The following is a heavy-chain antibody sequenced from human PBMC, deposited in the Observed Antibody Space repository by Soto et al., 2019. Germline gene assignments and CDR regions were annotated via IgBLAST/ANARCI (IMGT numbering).Heavy chain of an antibody. CDR3: AKELFVSSGWYPHPFYFDY. CDR1: GFTFSSYG. V-gene: IGHV3-30*18. D-gene: IGHD6-19*01. J-gene: IGHJ4*02. Sequence: GGSLRLSCAASGFTFSSYGMHWVRQAPGKGLEWVAVISYDGSNKYYADSVKGRFTISRDNSKNTLYLQMNSLRAEDTAVYYCAKELFVSSGWYPHPFYFDYWGQGTLVTVSS. CDR2: ISYDGSNK.